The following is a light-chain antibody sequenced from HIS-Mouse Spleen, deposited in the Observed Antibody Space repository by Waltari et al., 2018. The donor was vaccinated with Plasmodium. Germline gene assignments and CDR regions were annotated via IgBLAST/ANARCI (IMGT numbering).Light chain of an antibody. CDR2: AAS. V-gene: IGKV1-39*01. Sequence: DIQMTPSPTSLSASVGDRVTITCRASQSISSYLNWYQQKPGKAPKLLIYAASSLQSGVPSRFSGSGSVTDFTLTISSLQPEDFATYYCQQSYSTPGTFGGGTKVEIK. CDR3: QQSYSTPGT. CDR1: QSISSY. J-gene: IGKJ4*01.